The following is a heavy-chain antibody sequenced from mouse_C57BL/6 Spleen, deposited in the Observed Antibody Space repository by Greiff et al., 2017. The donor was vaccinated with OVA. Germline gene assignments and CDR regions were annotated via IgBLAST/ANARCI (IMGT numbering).Heavy chain of an antibody. CDR3: ARKRGSSVHYFDY. Sequence: QVQLQQSGAELVRPGSSVKLSCKASGYTFTSYWMDWVKQRPGQGLEWIGNIYPSDSETHYNQKFKDKATLTVDKSSSTAYMQLSSLTSEDSAVYYCARKRGSSVHYFDYWGQGTTLTVSS. V-gene: IGHV1-61*01. D-gene: IGHD3-2*02. CDR1: GYTFTSYW. J-gene: IGHJ2*01. CDR2: IYPSDSET.